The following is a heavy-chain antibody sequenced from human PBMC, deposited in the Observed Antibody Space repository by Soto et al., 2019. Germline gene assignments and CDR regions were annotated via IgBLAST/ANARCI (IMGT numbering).Heavy chain of an antibody. CDR3: AKGRGGSGWPEFGC. Sequence: GGSLRLSCTASGFTFSSYIMNWVRQAPGKGLEWISTITADGGGTFYADSVKGRFTISRDNSNNTLYLQMDNLRAEDTALYYCAKGRGGSGWPEFGCWGQGTQVTVPS. J-gene: IGHJ4*02. V-gene: IGHV3-23*01. CDR2: ITADGGGT. CDR1: GFTFSSYI. D-gene: IGHD6-19*01.